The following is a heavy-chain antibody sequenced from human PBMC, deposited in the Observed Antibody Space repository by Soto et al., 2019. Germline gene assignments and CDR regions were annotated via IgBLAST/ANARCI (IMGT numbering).Heavy chain of an antibody. D-gene: IGHD5-12*01. CDR1: GGSISSYY. CDR3: ARGASLGGYDWGGYFDY. J-gene: IGHJ4*02. Sequence: QVQLQESGQGLVKPSETLYLTCTDSGGSISSYYWSWIRQPPGKGLAWIGYIYYSGSTNYNPPLKSRVTISVDTSKNQFSRKLSSVTAADTAVYYCARGASLGGYDWGGYFDYWGQGTLVTVSS. CDR2: IYYSGST. V-gene: IGHV4-59*01.